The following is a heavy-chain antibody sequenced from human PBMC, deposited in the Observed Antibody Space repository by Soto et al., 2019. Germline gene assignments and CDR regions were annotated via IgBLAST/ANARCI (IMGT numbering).Heavy chain of an antibody. CDR3: ARALYYYDSSGYYGS. CDR2: ISSSSSYI. V-gene: IGHV3-21*01. CDR1: GFTFSSHS. D-gene: IGHD3-22*01. J-gene: IGHJ5*02. Sequence: GGSLKLSCAASGFTFSSHSMNWVRQAPGKGLEWVSSISSSSSYIYYADSVKGRFTISRDNAKNSLYLQMNSLRAEDTAVYYCARALYYYDSSGYYGSWGQGTLVTVSS.